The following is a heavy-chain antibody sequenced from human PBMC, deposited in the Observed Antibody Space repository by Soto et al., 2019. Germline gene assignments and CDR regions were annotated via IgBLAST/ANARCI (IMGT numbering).Heavy chain of an antibody. CDR2: INPSGGST. D-gene: IGHD1-26*01. Sequence: WASVKVSCKASGYTFTSYYMHWVRQAPGQGLEWMGIINPSGGSTSYAQKFQGRVTMTRDTSTSTVYMELSSLRSEDTAVYYCASPRNLVGATKNYYYGMDVWGQGTTVTVSS. J-gene: IGHJ6*02. CDR1: GYTFTSYY. CDR3: ASPRNLVGATKNYYYGMDV. V-gene: IGHV1-46*01.